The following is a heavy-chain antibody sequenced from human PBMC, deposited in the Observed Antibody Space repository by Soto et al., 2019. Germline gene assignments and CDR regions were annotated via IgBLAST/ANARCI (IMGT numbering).Heavy chain of an antibody. CDR1: GYSISSGYY. CDR3: ARSLWTSSWYAAY. Sequence: SDTLSLTCGVSGYSISSGYYWGWIRLPPGKGLEWIGSVYHSGTTYYNPSLKSRVTISIDTSKNQFSLQLSSVTAADTAVYYCARSLWTSSWYAAYGGQGTRVT. D-gene: IGHD6-13*01. J-gene: IGHJ4*02. V-gene: IGHV4-38-2*01. CDR2: VYHSGTT.